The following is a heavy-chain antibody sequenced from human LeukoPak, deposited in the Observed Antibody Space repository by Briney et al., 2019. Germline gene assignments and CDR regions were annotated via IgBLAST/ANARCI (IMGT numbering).Heavy chain of an antibody. D-gene: IGHD2-15*01. J-gene: IGHJ4*02. CDR1: GYPFTSYG. CDR3: ARTVSCSGGTCAYYFDY. V-gene: IGHV1-18*01. CDR2: ISAYNSNT. Sequence: ASVKVSCKASGYPFTSYGISWVRQAPGQGLEWMGWISAYNSNTNYAQKLQGRVTMTTDTSTSTAYMELRSLRSDDTAVYYCARTVSCSGGTCAYYFDYWGQGTLVTVSS.